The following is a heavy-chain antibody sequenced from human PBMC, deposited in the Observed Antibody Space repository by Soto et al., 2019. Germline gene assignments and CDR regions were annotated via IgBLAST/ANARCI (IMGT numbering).Heavy chain of an antibody. J-gene: IGHJ6*03. Sequence: SETLSLTCTVSGGSISSSSYYWGWIRQPPGKGLEWIGSIYYSGSTYYNPSLKSRVTISVDTSKNQFSLKLSSVTAADTAVYYCAGLHCSGGSCYLYYYYYMDVWGKGTMVTVSS. V-gene: IGHV4-39*01. CDR2: IYYSGST. D-gene: IGHD2-15*01. CDR3: AGLHCSGGSCYLYYYYYMDV. CDR1: GGSISSSSYY.